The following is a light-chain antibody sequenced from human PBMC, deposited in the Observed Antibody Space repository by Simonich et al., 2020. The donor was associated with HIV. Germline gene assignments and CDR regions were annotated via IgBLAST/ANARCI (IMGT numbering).Light chain of an antibody. Sequence: QSALTQPASVSGSPGQSITISCTGNSSDVGGYNYVPWYQQHPGKAPKLMIYDVSKRPSGISNRFSGCKSGNTASLTISGLQAEDEADYYCSSYTSSSNVVFGGGTKLTVL. CDR2: DVS. CDR1: SSDVGGYNY. J-gene: IGLJ2*01. CDR3: SSYTSSSNVV. V-gene: IGLV2-14*01.